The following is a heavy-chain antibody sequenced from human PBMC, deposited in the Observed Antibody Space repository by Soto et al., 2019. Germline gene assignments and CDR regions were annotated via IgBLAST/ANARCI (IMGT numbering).Heavy chain of an antibody. CDR1: GGTFSSYA. CDR3: AREHVRYSDWLPKPNYFDY. CDR2: IIPIFGTA. D-gene: IGHD3-9*01. J-gene: IGHJ4*02. V-gene: IGHV1-69*06. Sequence: SVKVSCKASGGTFSSYAISWVRQAPGQGLEWMGGIIPIFGTANYAQKFQGRVTITADKSTSTAYMELSSLRSEDTAVYYCAREHVRYSDWLPKPNYFDYWGQGTLVTVSS.